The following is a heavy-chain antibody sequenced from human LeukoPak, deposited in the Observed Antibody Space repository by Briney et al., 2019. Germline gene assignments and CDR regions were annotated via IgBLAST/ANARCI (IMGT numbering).Heavy chain of an antibody. V-gene: IGHV4-4*07. CDR3: ARERHISSDAFDI. CDR1: GDSLSSYF. J-gene: IGHJ3*02. CDR2: VFPTGTT. Sequence: SETLSLTCTVSGDSLSSYFWSWIRQPAGKDLEWIGRVFPTGTTYYNPSLASRVTMSVDTSKNQISLRLRSVIAADTAVYYCARERHISSDAFDIWGQGTMVIVSS. D-gene: IGHD2-21*01.